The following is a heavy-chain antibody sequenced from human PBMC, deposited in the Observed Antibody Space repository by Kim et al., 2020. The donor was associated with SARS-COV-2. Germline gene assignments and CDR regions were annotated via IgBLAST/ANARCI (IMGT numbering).Heavy chain of an antibody. CDR2: IYYSGST. D-gene: IGHD1-7*01. V-gene: IGHV4-39*01. CDR1: GGSISSSSYY. J-gene: IGHJ4*02. Sequence: SETLSLTCTVSGGSISSSSYYWGWIRQPPGKGLEWIGSIYYSGSTYYNPSLKSRVTISVDTSKNQFSLKLSSVTAADTAVYYCARLAGWNYLQALDYWGQGTLVTVSS. CDR3: ARLAGWNYLQALDY.